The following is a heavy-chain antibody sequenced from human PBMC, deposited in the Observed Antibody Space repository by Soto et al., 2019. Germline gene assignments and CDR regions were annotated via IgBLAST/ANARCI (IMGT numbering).Heavy chain of an antibody. CDR2: ISSSGGIK. D-gene: IGHD6-19*01. V-gene: IGHV3-48*03. J-gene: IGHJ4*02. CDR1: DFVFSNYE. CDR3: ARGHYRSGWFDC. Sequence: EVQLVESGGGLVQPGGSLRLSRAASDFVFSNYEMSWVRQAPGKGLESIAYISSSGGIKYYADSVKGRFTILRDNSKNSLYLQMNSLKAEDTALYFCARGHYRSGWFDCWGQGTLVTVSS.